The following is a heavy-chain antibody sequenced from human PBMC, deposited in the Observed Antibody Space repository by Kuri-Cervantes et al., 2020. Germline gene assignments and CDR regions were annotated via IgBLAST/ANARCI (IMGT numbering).Heavy chain of an antibody. Sequence: GESLKISCAASGFVFSNYGMHWVRQAAGKGLEWVANIKQDGSEKYYVDSVKGRFTISRDNAKNSLFLQVTSLTAEDTAIYYCARAGAINTVDFWGRGTLVTVSS. V-gene: IGHV3-7*01. J-gene: IGHJ4*02. CDR3: ARAGAINTVDF. CDR2: IKQDGSEK. D-gene: IGHD5-24*01. CDR1: GFVFSNYG.